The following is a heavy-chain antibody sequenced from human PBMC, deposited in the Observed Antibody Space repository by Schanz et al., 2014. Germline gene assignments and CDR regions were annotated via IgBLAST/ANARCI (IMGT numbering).Heavy chain of an antibody. CDR2: ISGSGGTT. D-gene: IGHD3-22*01. J-gene: IGHJ4*02. CDR3: AKGRRGYFDSSGSYWGTFDF. CDR1: GFTFNSYA. Sequence: ESGGGLVQPGESLRVSCAASGFTFNSYAMSWVRQAPGRGLEWVSGISGSGGTTHYADSVEGRFTISRVNSKNTLYLRMKGLRAEDTAVYYCAKGRRGYFDSSGSYWGTFDFWGQGTLVSVSS. V-gene: IGHV3-23*01.